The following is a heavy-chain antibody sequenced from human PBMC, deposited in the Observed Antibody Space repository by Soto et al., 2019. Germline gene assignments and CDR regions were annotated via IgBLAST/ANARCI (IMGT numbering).Heavy chain of an antibody. D-gene: IGHD1-26*01. V-gene: IGHV3-30*03. CDR2: ISYDGSNK. J-gene: IGHJ4*02. Sequence: QVQLVESGGGVVQPGRSLRLSCAASGFTFSSYGMHWVGQAPGRGLGGVAVISYDGSNKYYADSVKGRFTISRDNSKNTLYLQMNSLRAEDTAVYYCARDLGIVGATTYLDYWGQGTLVTVSS. CDR3: ARDLGIVGATTYLDY. CDR1: GFTFSSYG.